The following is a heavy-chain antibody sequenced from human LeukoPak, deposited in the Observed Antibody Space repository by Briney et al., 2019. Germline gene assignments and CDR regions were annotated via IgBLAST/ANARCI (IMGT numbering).Heavy chain of an antibody. J-gene: IGHJ4*02. D-gene: IGHD3-10*01. CDR1: GGSISSGGYY. V-gene: IGHV4-31*03. CDR3: ARLGAGSHSYYFDY. Sequence: SETLSLTCTVSGGSISSGGYYWSWIRQHPGKGLEWIGYIYYSGSTYYNPSLKSRVTISVDTPKNQFSLKLSSVTAADTAVYYCARLGAGSHSYYFDYWGQGTLVTVSS. CDR2: IYYSGST.